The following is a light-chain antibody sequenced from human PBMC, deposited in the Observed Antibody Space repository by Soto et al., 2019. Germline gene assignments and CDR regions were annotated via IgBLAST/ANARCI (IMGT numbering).Light chain of an antibody. CDR2: YDS. J-gene: IGLJ2*01. V-gene: IGLV3-21*04. CDR1: NIGSKS. Sequence: SYELTQPPSVSVAPGKTARITCGGNNIGSKSVHWYQQKPGQAPVLVIYYDSDRPSGTPERFSGSNSGNTATLTISRVEAGDEADYYCQVWDSSSDQHVVFGGGTKLTVL. CDR3: QVWDSSSDQHVV.